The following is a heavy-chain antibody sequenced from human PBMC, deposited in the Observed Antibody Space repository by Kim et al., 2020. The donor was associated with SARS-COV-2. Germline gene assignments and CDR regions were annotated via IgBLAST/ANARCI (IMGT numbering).Heavy chain of an antibody. CDR3: ARDGISGVDN. CDR2: IRSDGSNK. V-gene: IGHV3-30*02. CDR1: GFTSSKYG. Sequence: GGSLRLSCAMSGFTSSKYGMHWVRQAPGKGREWVAFIRSDGSNKYHADSVNGRFTVSRDNSMNTLFLQMNSLRAEDTAVYFCARDGISGVDNWGQGTLVTVSS. J-gene: IGHJ4*02. D-gene: IGHD3-10*01.